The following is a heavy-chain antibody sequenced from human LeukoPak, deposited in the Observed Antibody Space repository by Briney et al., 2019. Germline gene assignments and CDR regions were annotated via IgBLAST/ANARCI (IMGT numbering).Heavy chain of an antibody. D-gene: IGHD3-10*01. V-gene: IGHV3-23*01. CDR2: ISGSGSST. J-gene: IGHJ4*02. Sequence: GGSLRLSCAASGFTFSSYAMSWVRQAPGKGLEWVSAISGSGSSTYYADSVKDQFTISRDSSKNTIYLQMNSLRAEDTAVFYCAKSGGGTTKNKYYFDYWGQGTLVTVSS. CDR1: GFTFSSYA. CDR3: AKSGGGTTKNKYYFDY.